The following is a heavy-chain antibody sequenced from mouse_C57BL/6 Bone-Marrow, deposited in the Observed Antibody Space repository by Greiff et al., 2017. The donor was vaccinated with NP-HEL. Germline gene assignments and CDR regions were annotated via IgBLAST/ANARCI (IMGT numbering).Heavy chain of an antibody. CDR2: IDPNSGGT. J-gene: IGHJ2*01. Sequence: VQLQQPGAELVKPGASVKLSCKASGYTFTSYWMHWVKQRPGRGLEWIGRIDPNSGGTKYNEKSKSKATLTVKKPSITAYMQLSSLTSEDSEVYYCARDYYGSKSNYFDHWGQGTTLTVSS. CDR1: GYTFTSYW. D-gene: IGHD1-1*01. V-gene: IGHV1-72*01. CDR3: ARDYYGSKSNYFDH.